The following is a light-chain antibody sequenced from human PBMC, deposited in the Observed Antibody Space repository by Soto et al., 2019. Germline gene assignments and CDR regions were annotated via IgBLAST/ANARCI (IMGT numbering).Light chain of an antibody. V-gene: IGKV1-39*01. Sequence: DIQVTQSPSSLSAYVGDRVTITCRTSQNIINYLNWYQQKPGEAPELLIYAASTLQGGVPSRFGGSGSGTDFSLTISSLQPEDFATYYCQQSYSFPRTFGQGTKVDIK. CDR1: QNIINY. J-gene: IGKJ1*01. CDR3: QQSYSFPRT. CDR2: AAS.